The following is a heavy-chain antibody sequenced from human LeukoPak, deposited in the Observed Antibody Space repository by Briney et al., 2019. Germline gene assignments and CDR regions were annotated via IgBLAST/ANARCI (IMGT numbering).Heavy chain of an antibody. Sequence: GESLRLSCAASGFTFSNYWMSWVRQAPGKGLEWVANIKEDGSEKFYVDSVKGRFTISRDNAKNSVYLQMDSLRADDTAVYYCARGPWDSSGYPWGQGTLVTVSS. V-gene: IGHV3-7*03. D-gene: IGHD3-22*01. J-gene: IGHJ5*02. CDR3: ARGPWDSSGYP. CDR1: GFTFSNYW. CDR2: IKEDGSEK.